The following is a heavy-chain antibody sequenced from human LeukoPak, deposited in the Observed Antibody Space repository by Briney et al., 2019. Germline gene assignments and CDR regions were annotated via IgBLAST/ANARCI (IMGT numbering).Heavy chain of an antibody. CDR2: IYSSGST. D-gene: IGHD3-3*01. CDR1: ADSISSFY. V-gene: IGHV4-59*08. Sequence: SETLSLTCTVSADSISSFYWSWIRQPPGKGLEWIGFIYSSGSTNYNPSLKSRVTISVDTSKNQFSLKLSSVTAADTAVYYCARYARFLGYFDPWGQGNLVTVSS. J-gene: IGHJ5*02. CDR3: ARYARFLGYFDP.